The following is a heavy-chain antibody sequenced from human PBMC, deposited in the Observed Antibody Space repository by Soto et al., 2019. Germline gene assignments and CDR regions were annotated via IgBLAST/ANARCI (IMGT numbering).Heavy chain of an antibody. D-gene: IGHD2-21*02. V-gene: IGHV3-30-3*01. CDR1: GFTFSSYA. J-gene: IGHJ3*01. Sequence: GESLRLSCAASGFTFSSYAMHWVRQAPGKRLEWVAVISYDGSNKYYADSVKGRFTISRDNSKNTLYLQMNSLRAEDTAVYYCACDGGDDPHYDVIDFRGQ. CDR3: ACDGGDDPHYDVIDF. CDR2: ISYDGSNK.